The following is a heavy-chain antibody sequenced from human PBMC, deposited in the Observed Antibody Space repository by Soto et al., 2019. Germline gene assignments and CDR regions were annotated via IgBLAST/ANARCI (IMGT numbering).Heavy chain of an antibody. CDR3: AKDPDRYDYVWGTYRYIDH. V-gene: IGHV3-23*01. D-gene: IGHD3-16*02. CDR1: GITFSNYA. Sequence: GGSLRLSCTASGITFSNYAMTWVRQAPRKGLEWVSSISTSGGRPYYADSVRGRFTISRDNSKNTLYLQMNSLRVEDTAVYYCAKDPDRYDYVWGTYRYIDHWGQGTLVTVSS. J-gene: IGHJ4*02. CDR2: ISTSGGRP.